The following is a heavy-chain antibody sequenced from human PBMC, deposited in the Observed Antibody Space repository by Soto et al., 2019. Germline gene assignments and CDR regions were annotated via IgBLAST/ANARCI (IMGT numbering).Heavy chain of an antibody. V-gene: IGHV4-34*01. CDR3: ARWKLEVATMRDYYFGMDC. J-gene: IGHJ6*01. CDR2: IDYGGST. CDR1: GGSFSPNY. Sequence: SETLSLTCTVSGGSFSPNYWSWIRQPPGKGLEWVGEIDYGGSTSYNPSLKSRVTISMDRSKNQFSLKVNSVTAADTAVYYCARWKLEVATMRDYYFGMDCWGQGTTVTVAS. D-gene: IGHD5-12*01.